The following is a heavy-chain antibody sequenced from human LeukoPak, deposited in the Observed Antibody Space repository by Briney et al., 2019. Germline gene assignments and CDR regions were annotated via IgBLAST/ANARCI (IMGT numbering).Heavy chain of an antibody. J-gene: IGHJ4*02. CDR3: ARAPGWELGY. CDR1: GYTFTSYY. CDR2: INPSGGST. D-gene: IGHD1-26*01. Sequence: ASVTVSFKASGYTFTSYYMHWVRQAPGQGREWMGIINPSGGSTSYAQKFQGRVTMTRHMSTSTVYMELSSLRSEDTAVYYCARAPGWELGYWGQGTLVTVSS. V-gene: IGHV1-46*01.